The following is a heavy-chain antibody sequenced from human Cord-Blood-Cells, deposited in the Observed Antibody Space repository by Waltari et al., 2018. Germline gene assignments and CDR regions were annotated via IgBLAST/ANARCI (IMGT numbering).Heavy chain of an antibody. Sequence: QGQLVQSGAEVKKPGASVKVSCKASGYTFTGYYMHWVRQAPGQGLEGMGWINPNSGGKNYAQKFQGWVTMTRDTSISTAYLELSRLRSDDTAVYYCARGYSGYYDAFDIWGQGTMVSVSS. J-gene: IGHJ3*02. CDR2: INPNSGGK. V-gene: IGHV1-2*04. D-gene: IGHD5-12*01. CDR1: GYTFTGYY. CDR3: ARGYSGYYDAFDI.